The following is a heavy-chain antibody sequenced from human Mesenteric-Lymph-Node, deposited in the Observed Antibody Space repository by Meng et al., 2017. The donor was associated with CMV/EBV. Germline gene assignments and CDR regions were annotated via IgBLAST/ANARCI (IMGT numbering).Heavy chain of an antibody. Sequence: VYGGSFSGYSWSWIRQPPGKGLEWIGKIDHSGSTSYNPSLKSRVTISVDTSKNQFSLKLSSVTAADTALYYCARRGIVRGHSGFFDLWGRGTLVTVSS. V-gene: IGHV4-34*01. D-gene: IGHD3-10*01. J-gene: IGHJ2*01. CDR1: GGSFSGYS. CDR2: IDHSGST. CDR3: ARRGIVRGHSGFFDL.